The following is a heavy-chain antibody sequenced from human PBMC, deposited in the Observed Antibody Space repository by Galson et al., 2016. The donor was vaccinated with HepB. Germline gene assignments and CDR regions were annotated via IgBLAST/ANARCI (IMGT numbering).Heavy chain of an antibody. V-gene: IGHV3-23*01. Sequence: SLRLSCAASGFIFSSHHMSWVRHAPGKGLEWVSSITGRGDGTWYADSVRGRFTISRDNFNNMLHLQMNSLRVEDTATYYCAKDLSTEEAADWFDPWGQGILVTVSS. CDR3: AKDLSTEEAADWFDP. CDR2: ITGRGDGT. D-gene: IGHD6-25*01. J-gene: IGHJ5*02. CDR1: GFIFSSHH.